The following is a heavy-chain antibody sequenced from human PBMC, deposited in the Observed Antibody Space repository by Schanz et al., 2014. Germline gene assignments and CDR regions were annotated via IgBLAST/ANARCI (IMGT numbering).Heavy chain of an antibody. CDR3: ARPALWFGDNCFDP. Sequence: EAHLVESGGGLVKPGGSLTLSCAASRFTVTNAWMSWVRQAPGKGLEWVAYISSSSSTIHYADSVKGRFTISRDNAKNSLYLQMDSLRAEDTAVYYCARPALWFGDNCFDPWGQGTLDTVSS. V-gene: IGHV3-48*01. CDR1: RFTVTNAW. CDR2: ISSSSSTI. J-gene: IGHJ5*02. D-gene: IGHD3-10*01.